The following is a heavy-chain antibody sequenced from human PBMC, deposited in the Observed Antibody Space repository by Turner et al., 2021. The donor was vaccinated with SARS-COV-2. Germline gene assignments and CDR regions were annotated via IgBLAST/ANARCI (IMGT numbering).Heavy chain of an antibody. V-gene: IGHV3-23*01. Sequence: EVKLLESGGGLVQPGGSLRFSCSASGFTFRSYAMSWVRQAPGKGLEWVSAISGSGGRTYYADSVKGRFTISRDNSKNTLYLQMNSLRAEDTAVYYCAKTHGAAAGTFDYWGQGTLVTVSS. CDR3: AKTHGAAAGTFDY. J-gene: IGHJ4*02. D-gene: IGHD6-13*01. CDR1: GFTFRSYA. CDR2: ISGSGGRT.